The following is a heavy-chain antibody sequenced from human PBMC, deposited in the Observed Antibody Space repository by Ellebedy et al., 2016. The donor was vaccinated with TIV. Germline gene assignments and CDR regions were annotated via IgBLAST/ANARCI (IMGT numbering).Heavy chain of an antibody. J-gene: IGHJ4*02. Sequence: GESLKISCAASGFTFSSYGMHWVRQAPGKGLEWVAVIWYDGNNKYYADSVKGRFTISRDNAKNSLYLQMNSLRDEDTAVYFCATDLSYAFDHWGQGILVTVSS. D-gene: IGHD3-16*01. CDR3: ATDLSYAFDH. V-gene: IGHV3-33*01. CDR2: IWYDGNNK. CDR1: GFTFSSYG.